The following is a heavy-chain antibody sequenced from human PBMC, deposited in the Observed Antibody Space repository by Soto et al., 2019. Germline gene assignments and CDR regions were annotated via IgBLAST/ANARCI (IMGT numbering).Heavy chain of an antibody. CDR1: GYTFTSYG. Sequence: QVQLVQSGAEVKKPGASVKVSCKASGYTFTSYGISWVRQAPGQGLEWMGWISAYNGNTNYAQKLQGRVTMTTDTDTRTADMELRSLRSDDTAVYYCASSPGVVVTALGAFDYWGQGTLVTVSS. D-gene: IGHD2-21*02. J-gene: IGHJ4*02. V-gene: IGHV1-18*01. CDR2: ISAYNGNT. CDR3: ASSPGVVVTALGAFDY.